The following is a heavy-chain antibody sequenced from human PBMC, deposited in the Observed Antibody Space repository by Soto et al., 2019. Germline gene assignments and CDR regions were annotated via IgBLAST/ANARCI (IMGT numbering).Heavy chain of an antibody. Sequence: GGSLRLSCAASGFTFSSYSMNWVRQAPGKGLEWVSYISSSSSTIYYADSVKGRFTISRDNAKNSLYLQMNSLRAEDTAVYYCARDEPPYFYGDYHIRYYYMDVWGKGTTVTVSS. D-gene: IGHD4-17*01. CDR2: ISSSSSTI. J-gene: IGHJ6*03. CDR1: GFTFSSYS. V-gene: IGHV3-48*01. CDR3: ARDEPPYFYGDYHIRYYYMDV.